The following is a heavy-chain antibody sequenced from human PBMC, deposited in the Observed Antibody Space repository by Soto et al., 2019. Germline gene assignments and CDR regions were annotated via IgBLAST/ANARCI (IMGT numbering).Heavy chain of an antibody. V-gene: IGHV3-23*01. Sequence: GGSLRLSCEASGFTFSKYAMIWVRQAPGKGQEWVSGITGSGLTIEHSASVKGRFTISRDNSKNTVYLQMNSLRAEDTAIYYCAKEDVSGDGLWLVSDWGQGTPVTVYS. J-gene: IGHJ4*02. D-gene: IGHD2-21*02. CDR1: GFTFSKYA. CDR3: AKEDVSGDGLWLVSD. CDR2: ITGSGLTI.